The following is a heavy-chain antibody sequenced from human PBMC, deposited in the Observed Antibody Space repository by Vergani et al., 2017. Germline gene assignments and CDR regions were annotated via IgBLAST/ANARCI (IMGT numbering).Heavy chain of an antibody. CDR1: GYTFTSYG. V-gene: IGHV1-18*04. Sequence: QVQLVQSGAEVKKPGASVKVSCKASGYTFTSYGISWVRQAPGQGLEWMGWISAYNGNTNYAQKLQGRVTMTTDTSTSTAYMELRSLRSDDTAVYYCARAPRRTLSSSSDNYYYYYMDVWGKGTTVTVSS. J-gene: IGHJ6*03. CDR2: ISAYNGNT. CDR3: ARAPRRTLSSSSDNYYYYYMDV. D-gene: IGHD6-6*01.